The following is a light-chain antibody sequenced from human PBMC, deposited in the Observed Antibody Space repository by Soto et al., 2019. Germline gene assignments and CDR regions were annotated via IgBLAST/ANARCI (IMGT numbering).Light chain of an antibody. CDR3: LLFNTYPQA. CDR2: DAS. J-gene: IGKJ4*01. CDR1: QGIGSA. V-gene: IGKV1-13*02. Sequence: AIQLTQSPSSLSASIGDRVTITCRARQGIGSALAWYQQAPGKPPKLLIFDASTLENGVPSRFSGSGSGTDFTLTISSLQPKDFATYYCLLFNTYPQAFGGGTKVEIK.